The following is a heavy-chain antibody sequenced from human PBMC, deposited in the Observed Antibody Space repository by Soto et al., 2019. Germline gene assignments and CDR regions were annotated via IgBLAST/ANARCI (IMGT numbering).Heavy chain of an antibody. V-gene: IGHV3-23*01. CDR1: GFTFSSYA. Sequence: GGSLRLSCAASGFTFSSYAMSWVRQAPGKGLEWVSAISGSGGSTYYADSVKGRFTISRDNSKNTLYLQMNSLRAEDTAVYYCVKRAAAGTGYYYYGMDVWGQGTTVTVSS. J-gene: IGHJ6*02. CDR3: VKRAAAGTGYYYYGMDV. D-gene: IGHD6-13*01. CDR2: ISGSGGST.